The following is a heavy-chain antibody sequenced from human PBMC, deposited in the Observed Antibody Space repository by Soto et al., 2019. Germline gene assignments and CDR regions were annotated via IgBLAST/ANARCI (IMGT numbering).Heavy chain of an antibody. Sequence: PRASVKVSCKASGYTFTSYDINWVRQATGQGLEWMGWMNPNSGNTGYAQKFQGRVTMTRNTSISTAYMELSSLRSEDTAVYYCARDRPIIAAAGTFMDVWGQGTTVTVSS. J-gene: IGHJ6*02. CDR2: MNPNSGNT. D-gene: IGHD6-13*01. V-gene: IGHV1-8*01. CDR3: ARDRPIIAAAGTFMDV. CDR1: GYTFTSYD.